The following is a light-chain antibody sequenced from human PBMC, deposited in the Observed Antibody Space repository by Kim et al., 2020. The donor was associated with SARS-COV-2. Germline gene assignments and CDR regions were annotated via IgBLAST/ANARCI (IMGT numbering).Light chain of an antibody. V-gene: IGLV3-21*01. CDR2: YDY. CDR1: KIGGES. J-gene: IGLJ3*02. Sequence: AAGGVTTSTCGGQKIGGESVNWYQQRPGQAPLLVIYYDYRWPSGIPERFSGSNSDNTATLTVSRVEAGDEADYYCQVWDTTTEHVMFGGGTQLTVL. CDR3: QVWDTTTEHVM.